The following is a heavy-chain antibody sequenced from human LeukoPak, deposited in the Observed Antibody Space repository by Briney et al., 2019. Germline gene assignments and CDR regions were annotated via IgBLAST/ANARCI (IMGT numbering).Heavy chain of an antibody. CDR2: INPNSGGT. V-gene: IGHV1-2*02. Sequence: GASVKVSCKASGYTFTGYYMHWVRQAAGQGLEWMGWINPNSGGTNYAQKFQGRVTMTRDTSTSTVYMELSSLRSEDTAVYYCARETGYSGYEGYWGQGTLVTVSS. CDR1: GYTFTGYY. J-gene: IGHJ4*02. D-gene: IGHD5-12*01. CDR3: ARETGYSGYEGY.